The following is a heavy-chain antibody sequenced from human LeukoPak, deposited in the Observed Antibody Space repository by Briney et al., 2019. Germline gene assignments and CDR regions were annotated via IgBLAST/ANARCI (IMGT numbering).Heavy chain of an antibody. CDR2: IHYSGSS. J-gene: IGHJ4*02. CDR1: GGSISSYY. V-gene: IGHV4-59*07. Sequence: SDTLSLTCTVSGGSISSYYWTWIRQPPGKGLEWISYIHYSGSSRSHPSLNSRVTMSVDTSKSQFSLKLTSVTAADTAVYYCARGRRTAVVTDFDYWGQGILVTVSS. CDR3: ARGRRTAVVTDFDY. D-gene: IGHD2-21*02.